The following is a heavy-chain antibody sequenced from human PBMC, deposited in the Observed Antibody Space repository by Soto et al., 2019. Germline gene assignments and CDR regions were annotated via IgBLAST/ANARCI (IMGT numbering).Heavy chain of an antibody. CDR1: GFTFSSYA. CDR3: AKGGDIVVVVAAPNWFDP. CDR2: ISGSGGST. D-gene: IGHD2-15*01. V-gene: IGHV3-23*01. Sequence: GGSLRLSCAASGFTFSSYAMSWVRQAPGKGLEWVSAISGSGGSTYYADSVKGRFTISRDNSKNTLYLQMNSLRAEDTAVYYCAKGGDIVVVVAAPNWFDPWGQGTLVTVSS. J-gene: IGHJ5*02.